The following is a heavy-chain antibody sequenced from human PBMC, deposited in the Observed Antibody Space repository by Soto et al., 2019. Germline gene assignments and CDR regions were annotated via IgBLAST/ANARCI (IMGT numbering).Heavy chain of an antibody. CDR3: AGEDGGGRDCDLGY. CDR1: GFTFSSHA. CDR2: ISSDGSNK. J-gene: IGHJ4*02. D-gene: IGHD2-21*01. V-gene: IGHV3-30-3*01. Sequence: QVQLVESGGGVVQPGRSLRLSCAVSGFTFSSHAMHWVRQAPGKGLEWVALISSDGSNKYYADSVKGRFTTSRDNSKNTMYLQMNSLRVEDTAVSYCAGEDGGGRDCDLGYWGQGALVTFSS.